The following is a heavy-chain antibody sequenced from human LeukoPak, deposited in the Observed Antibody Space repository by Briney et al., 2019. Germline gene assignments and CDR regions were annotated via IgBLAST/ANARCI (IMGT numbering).Heavy chain of an antibody. D-gene: IGHD6-19*01. J-gene: IGHJ4*02. V-gene: IGHV3-48*03. CDR2: INNSGSTK. CDR3: AREGSSGWYGGLFDY. CDR1: GFTFSSYE. Sequence: WGALTLSCAASGFTFSSYEMNWVRQPPGRGLEGVSYINNSGSTKYYADAVKGRLTTSRDNPKNSLYLQMNSMRAEDTAVYYCAREGSSGWYGGLFDYWGQGTLVTVSS.